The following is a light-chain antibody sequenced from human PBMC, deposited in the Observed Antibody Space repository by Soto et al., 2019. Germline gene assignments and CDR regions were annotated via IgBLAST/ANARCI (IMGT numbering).Light chain of an antibody. CDR3: QKYNSPPWT. V-gene: IGKV1-5*03. Sequence: DIQMTQSPSTLSASVGDRVNITCRASQSITTWLAWYQQKPGKAPNLLIYKASSLESGVPSRFSGSGSGTEFTLTISSLQPDDFATYYCQKYNSPPWTFGQGTKVEIK. CDR1: QSITTW. CDR2: KAS. J-gene: IGKJ1*01.